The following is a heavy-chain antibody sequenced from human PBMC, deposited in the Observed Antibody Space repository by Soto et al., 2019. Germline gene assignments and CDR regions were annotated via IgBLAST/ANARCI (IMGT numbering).Heavy chain of an antibody. J-gene: IGHJ5*02. Sequence: SETLSLTCAVYGGSFSGYYWSWIRQRPGKGLEWIGEINHSGSTNYNPSLKSRVTISVDTSKNQFSLKLSSVTAADTAVYYCARGEVPDIVVVVAATVSVWFDPWGQGTLVTVSS. V-gene: IGHV4-34*01. CDR3: ARGEVPDIVVVVAATVSVWFDP. CDR1: GGSFSGYY. D-gene: IGHD2-15*01. CDR2: INHSGST.